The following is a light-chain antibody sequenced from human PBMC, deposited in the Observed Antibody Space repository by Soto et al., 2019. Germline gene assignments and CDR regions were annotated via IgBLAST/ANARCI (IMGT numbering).Light chain of an antibody. Sequence: DIQMTQSPSTLSASVGDRVTITCRASQSVSSWLAWYQQKPGKAPTLLIHTASTLQSGVPSRFSGSGSGTDFTLTITSLQPEDFATYYCQQANSFRLTFGGGTKVDIK. V-gene: IGKV1-12*01. J-gene: IGKJ4*01. CDR1: QSVSSW. CDR3: QQANSFRLT. CDR2: TAS.